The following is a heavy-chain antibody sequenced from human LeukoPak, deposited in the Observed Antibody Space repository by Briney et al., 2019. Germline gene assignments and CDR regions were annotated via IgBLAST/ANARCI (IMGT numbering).Heavy chain of an antibody. CDR1: GGSISSSSYY. CDR3: ARPNLYSYGFSDY. J-gene: IGHJ4*02. Sequence: PSETLSLTCTVSGGSISSSSYYWGWIRQPPGKGLEWIGSIYYSGSTYYNPSLKSRVTISVDTSKNQFSQKLSSVTAADTAVYYCARPNLYSYGFSDYWGQGTLVTVSS. CDR2: IYYSGST. D-gene: IGHD5-18*01. V-gene: IGHV4-39*01.